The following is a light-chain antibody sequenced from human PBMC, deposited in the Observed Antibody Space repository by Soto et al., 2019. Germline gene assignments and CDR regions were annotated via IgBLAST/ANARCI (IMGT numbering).Light chain of an antibody. J-gene: IGLJ1*01. CDR1: GXDIGAYEF. CDR2: EVV. V-gene: IGLV2-8*01. CDR3: KSYAGSNTYV. Sequence: QSVLTQPPSASGSPGQSGTISCTGTGXDIGAYEFVSWYQHHPGKAPKLIIYEVVQRPSGVPDRFSGSKSGNTASLTVSGLQAADEADYYCKSYAGSNTYVFGTGTKVTVL.